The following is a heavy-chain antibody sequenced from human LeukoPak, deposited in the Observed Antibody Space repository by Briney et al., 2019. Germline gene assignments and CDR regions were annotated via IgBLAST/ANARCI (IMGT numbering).Heavy chain of an antibody. V-gene: IGHV3-30*02. D-gene: IGHD4-11*01. Sequence: GGSLRLSCAASGFTFSSYGMHWVRQAPGKGLEWVAFIRYDGSNKYYADSAKGRFTISRDNSKNTLYLQMNSLRAEDTAVYYCAKDPDYSNYTFDYWGQGTLVTVSS. J-gene: IGHJ4*02. CDR3: AKDPDYSNYTFDY. CDR1: GFTFSSYG. CDR2: IRYDGSNK.